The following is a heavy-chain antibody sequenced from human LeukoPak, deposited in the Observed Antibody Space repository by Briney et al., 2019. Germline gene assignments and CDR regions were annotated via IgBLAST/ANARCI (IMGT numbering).Heavy chain of an antibody. CDR1: GGSFSGYY. J-gene: IGHJ6*04. CDR2: INHSGSI. Sequence: SETLSLTCTVYGGSFSGYYWSWIRQPPGRGLEWIGEINHSGSINYNPSLKSRVTISVDTSKNQFSLKLSSVTAADTAVYYCARIRLRYGFVDVWGKGTTVTVSS. V-gene: IGHV4-34*01. CDR3: ARIRLRYGFVDV. D-gene: IGHD3-9*01.